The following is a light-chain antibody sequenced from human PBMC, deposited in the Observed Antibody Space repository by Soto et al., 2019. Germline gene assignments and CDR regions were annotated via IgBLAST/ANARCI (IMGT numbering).Light chain of an antibody. CDR3: QPWATGNVV. CDR2: VKSDGSH. Sequence: QPVLTQSPSASASLGASVKLTCTLSSGHGNYVIAWHQQQPEKGPRYLMKVKSDGSHSKGDGIPDRFSGSSSGAERYLAISSLRSEEGADYYCQPWATGNVVFGGGTKLT. CDR1: SGHGNYV. V-gene: IGLV4-69*01. J-gene: IGLJ2*01.